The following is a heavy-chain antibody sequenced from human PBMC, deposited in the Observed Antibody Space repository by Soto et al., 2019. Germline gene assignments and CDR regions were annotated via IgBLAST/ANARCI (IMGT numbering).Heavy chain of an antibody. J-gene: IGHJ5*02. V-gene: IGHV3-30*18. CDR2: ISYDGSNK. CDR1: GFTFSSYG. CDR3: AKDHPTRYYDILTGYSPFNWFDP. D-gene: IGHD3-9*01. Sequence: GGSLRLSCAASGFTFSSYGMHWVRQAPGKGLEWVAVISYDGSNKYYADSVKGRFTISRDNSKNTLYLQMNSLRAEDTAVYYCAKDHPTRYYDILTGYSPFNWFDPWGQGTLVTVSS.